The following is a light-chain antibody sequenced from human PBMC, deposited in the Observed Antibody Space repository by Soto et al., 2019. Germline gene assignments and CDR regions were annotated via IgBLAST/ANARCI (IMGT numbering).Light chain of an antibody. J-gene: IGLJ2*01. CDR3: AAWDGSLNHIL. V-gene: IGLV1-44*01. Sequence: QSVLTQPPSASGTPGQEVAISCSGSSSNMGSNTVNWYQHLPGTAPKLLIYNDNQRPSGVPDRFFGSKSGTSASLAITGLQSEDEADYYCAAWDGSLNHILFGGGTKLTVL. CDR2: NDN. CDR1: SSNMGSNT.